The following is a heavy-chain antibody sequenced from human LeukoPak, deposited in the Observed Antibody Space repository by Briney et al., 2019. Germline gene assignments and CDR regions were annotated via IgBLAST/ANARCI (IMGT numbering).Heavy chain of an antibody. CDR3: ARGYTTDYYYMDV. CDR2: IYYSGST. Sequence: PSETLSLTCTVSGGSISSYYWSWIRQPPGKGLEWIGYIYYSGSTNYNPSLKSRVTISVDTSKNQFFLKLSSVTAADTAVYYCARGYTTDYYYMDVWGKGTTVTVSS. V-gene: IGHV4-59*01. CDR1: GGSISSYY. J-gene: IGHJ6*03. D-gene: IGHD1-14*01.